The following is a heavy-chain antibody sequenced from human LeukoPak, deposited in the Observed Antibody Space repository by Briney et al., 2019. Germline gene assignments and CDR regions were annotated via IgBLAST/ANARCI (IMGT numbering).Heavy chain of an antibody. CDR3: AKPRGGDSWAFDF. V-gene: IGHV3-74*03. D-gene: IGHD2-21*02. J-gene: IGHJ3*01. CDR2: ITNDGSRT. CDR1: AFTFSEYW. Sequence: GGSLRLSCTASAFTFSEYWMHWVRQAPGKGLVWVSRITNDGSRTMYADSVKGRFTISRDNAKNTLYLQMDSLRAEDTAVYYCAKPRGGDSWAFDFWGQGTMVTVSS.